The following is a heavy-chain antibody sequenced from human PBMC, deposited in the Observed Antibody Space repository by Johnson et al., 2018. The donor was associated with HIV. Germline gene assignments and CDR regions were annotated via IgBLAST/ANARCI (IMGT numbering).Heavy chain of an antibody. V-gene: IGHV3-7*04. D-gene: IGHD6-6*01. CDR1: GFTFSSYW. CDR2: IKQDGSEK. Sequence: VKLVESGGGLVQPGGSLRLSCAASGFTFSSYWMSWVRQAPGKGLEWVANIKQDGSEKYYVDSVKGRFTISRDNAKNSLYLQMNSLRAEDTAVYYCVRRSLVGQLGDDAFDIWGQGTMVTVSS. J-gene: IGHJ3*02. CDR3: VRRSLVGQLGDDAFDI.